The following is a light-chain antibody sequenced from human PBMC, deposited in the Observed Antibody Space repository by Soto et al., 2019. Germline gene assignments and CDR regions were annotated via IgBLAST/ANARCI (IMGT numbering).Light chain of an antibody. CDR3: QESYSSLWT. Sequence: EIVLTQSPGTLSLSPGQRATLSCRASQSIGSDSLAWYQQKPGQAPRLLIYDTSTRATGIPDRFGGSGSGTGFTLTISSLEPEDFAVYSCQESYSSLWTFGQGTKVEIK. CDR1: QSIGSDS. V-gene: IGKV3-20*01. J-gene: IGKJ1*01. CDR2: DTS.